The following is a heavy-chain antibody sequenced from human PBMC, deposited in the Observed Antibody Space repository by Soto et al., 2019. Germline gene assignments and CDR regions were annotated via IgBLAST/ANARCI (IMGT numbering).Heavy chain of an antibody. D-gene: IGHD6-13*01. CDR2: VYNSGST. J-gene: IGHJ4*02. V-gene: IGHV4-59*01. CDR3: ARYRREAVAGYTLDN. Sequence: SETLSLTCTVSGGSISSNYWTWIRQPPGKGLEWIGYVYNSGSTNYNPSLKSRVTISEDTSKSQFSPKVNSMTAADTAVYYCARYRREAVAGYTLDNWGQGILVTVSS. CDR1: GGSISSNY.